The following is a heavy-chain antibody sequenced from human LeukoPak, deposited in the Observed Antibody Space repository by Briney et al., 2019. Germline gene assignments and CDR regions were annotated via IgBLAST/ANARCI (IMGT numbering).Heavy chain of an antibody. J-gene: IGHJ4*02. CDR3: ARGGDYYDSSGSDY. Sequence: SETLSLTCTVSGYSLSSGYYWGWIRQPPGKGLEWIGSIYHSGSTYYNPSLKSRVTISVDTSKNQFSLKLSSVTAADTAVYYCARGGDYYDSSGSDYWGQGTLVTVSS. V-gene: IGHV4-38-2*02. CDR1: GYSLSSGYY. CDR2: IYHSGST. D-gene: IGHD3-22*01.